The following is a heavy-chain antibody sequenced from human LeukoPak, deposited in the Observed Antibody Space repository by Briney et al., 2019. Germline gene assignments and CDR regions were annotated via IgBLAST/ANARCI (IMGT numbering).Heavy chain of an antibody. V-gene: IGHV3-9*01. CDR1: GFTFDDYA. D-gene: IGHD2-21*02. J-gene: IGHJ4*02. CDR2: ISWNSGSI. Sequence: GRSLRLSCAASGFTFDDYAMHWVRQAPGKGLEWVSGISWNSGSIVYADSVKGRFTISRDNAKNSLYLQMNSLRAEDTALYYCAKGNRVLTAPDFDYWGQGTLVTVSS. CDR3: AKGNRVLTAPDFDY.